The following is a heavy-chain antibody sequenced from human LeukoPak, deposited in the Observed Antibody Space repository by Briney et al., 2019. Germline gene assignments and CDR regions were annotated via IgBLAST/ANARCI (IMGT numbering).Heavy chain of an antibody. CDR2: ISWNSGSI. Sequence: PGGSLRLSCAASGFTFDDYAMHWVRQAPGKGLEWVSGISWNSGSIGYADSVKGRFTISRDNAKNSLYLQMNSLRAEDTALYYCAKDSWFGETQPLGYWGQGTLVTVSS. V-gene: IGHV3-9*01. D-gene: IGHD3-10*01. CDR1: GFTFDDYA. J-gene: IGHJ4*02. CDR3: AKDSWFGETQPLGY.